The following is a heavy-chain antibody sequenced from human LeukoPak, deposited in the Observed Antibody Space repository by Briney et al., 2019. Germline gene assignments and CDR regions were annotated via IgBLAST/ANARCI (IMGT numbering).Heavy chain of an antibody. CDR1: GGSISSFY. Sequence: SETLSLTCTVSGGSISSFYWSWIRQPPGKGLEWIGYISYSGSTNYNPSLKSRVTISVDTSKSQFSLKLSSVTVADTAVYYCARQVHADAFDIWGQGTLVTVSS. CDR2: ISYSGST. CDR3: ARQVHADAFDI. V-gene: IGHV4-59*08. J-gene: IGHJ3*02.